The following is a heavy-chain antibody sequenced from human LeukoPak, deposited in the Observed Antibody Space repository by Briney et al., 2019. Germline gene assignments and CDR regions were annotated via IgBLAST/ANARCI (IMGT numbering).Heavy chain of an antibody. J-gene: IGHJ3*02. CDR1: GFTFSRYW. V-gene: IGHV3-21*01. CDR3: ARDQGYYTGGSWYSDRGVDAFDI. Sequence: GGSLRLSCAATGFTFSRYWMAWVRQAPGKGLEWVSSISSSSYSYIYYADSVKGRFTISRDNAKNSLYLQMNSLRAEDTAVYYCARDQGYYTGGSWYSDRGVDAFDIWGQGTMVTVSS. CDR2: ISSSSYSYI. D-gene: IGHD2-15*01.